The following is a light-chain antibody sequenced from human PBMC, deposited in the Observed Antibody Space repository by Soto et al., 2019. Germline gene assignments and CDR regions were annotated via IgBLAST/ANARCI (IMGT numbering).Light chain of an antibody. CDR2: DDS. V-gene: IGLV2-14*03. Sequence: SALTQPASVSGSPGQSIAISCTGTSSDVGRYKSVAWYQQHPGRAPKLMMYDDSDRPLGVSDRFSGAKSGNTASLTITGLHAEDEADYYCSSYTTTNTRVFGAGTKLTVL. CDR3: SSYTTTNTRV. J-gene: IGLJ1*01. CDR1: SSDVGRYKS.